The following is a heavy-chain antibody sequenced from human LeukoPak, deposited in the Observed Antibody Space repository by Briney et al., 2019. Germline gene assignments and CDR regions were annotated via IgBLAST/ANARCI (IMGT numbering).Heavy chain of an antibody. CDR1: GFTSSVSA. D-gene: IGHD3-10*01. CDR3: STMVRGVIGY. Sequence: PGGSLKLSCATSGFTSSVSALHWVRQASGKGLGWVGHIRTKTNNYATAYGASVKGRFTISRDDSKNRAYLQMNSLKIEAMAVYYCSTMVRGVIGYWGQGTLVAVSS. CDR2: IRTKTNNYAT. V-gene: IGHV3-73*01. J-gene: IGHJ4*02.